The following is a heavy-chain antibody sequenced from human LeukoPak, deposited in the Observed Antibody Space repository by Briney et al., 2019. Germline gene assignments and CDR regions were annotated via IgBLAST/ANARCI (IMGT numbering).Heavy chain of an antibody. Sequence: PGGSLRLSCAASGFTFSSYSMNWVRQAPGKGLEWVSHISSSSSNIYYADSVKGRFTISRDNAKNSLCLQMNSLRDEDTAVYYCARDDGQHYGLDVWGQGTMVTVSS. CDR1: GFTFSSYS. CDR2: ISSSSSNI. CDR3: ARDDGQHYGLDV. J-gene: IGHJ6*02. V-gene: IGHV3-48*02.